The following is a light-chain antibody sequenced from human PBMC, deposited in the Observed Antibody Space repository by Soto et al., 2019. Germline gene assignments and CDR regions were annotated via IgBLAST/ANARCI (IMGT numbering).Light chain of an antibody. CDR3: QSYDISLHNYV. V-gene: IGLV1-40*01. CDR1: RSNIGAAYD. J-gene: IGLJ1*01. Sequence: QSVLTQPPSVSGAPGPRVTISCTGGRSNIGAAYDVHWYQHLPGTAPKLLIYGDNNRPSGVPDRFSGSKSGTSASLAITRLQAEDEADYYCQSYDISLHNYVFGTGTKVTVL. CDR2: GDN.